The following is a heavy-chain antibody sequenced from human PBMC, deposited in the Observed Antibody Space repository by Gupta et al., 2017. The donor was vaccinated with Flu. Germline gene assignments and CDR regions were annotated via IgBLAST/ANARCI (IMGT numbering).Heavy chain of an antibody. J-gene: IGHJ5*02. V-gene: IGHV1-24*01. CDR2: FDPEDGET. CDR1: GYTLTELS. CDR3: ATSPTAYYDILTGYYTRRDWFDP. Sequence: QVQLVQSGAEVKKPGASVKVSCKVSGYTLTELSMHWVRQAPGKGLEWMGGFDPEDGETIYAQKFQGRVTMTEDTSTDTAYMELSSLRSEDTAVYYCATSPTAYYDILTGYYTRRDWFDPWGQGTLVTVSS. D-gene: IGHD3-9*01.